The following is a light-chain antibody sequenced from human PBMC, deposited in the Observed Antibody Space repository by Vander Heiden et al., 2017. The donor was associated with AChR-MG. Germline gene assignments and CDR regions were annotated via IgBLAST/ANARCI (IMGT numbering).Light chain of an antibody. Sequence: AVMTQSPLSLPVTLGKPASISCRSSQSLVYSDRNTYLNWFQQRPGKSPRRLIYKVSKRDSGVPGRFSGSGSGTDFTLKISRVEAEDVGVYYCLQGPQWPPWTFGQGTKVEIK. J-gene: IGKJ1*01. CDR3: LQGPQWPPWT. CDR1: QSLVYSDRNTY. CDR2: KVS. V-gene: IGKV2-30*01.